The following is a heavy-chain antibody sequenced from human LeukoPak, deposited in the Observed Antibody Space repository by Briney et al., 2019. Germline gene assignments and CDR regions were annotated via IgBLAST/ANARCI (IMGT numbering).Heavy chain of an antibody. V-gene: IGHV4-59*08. J-gene: IGHJ5*02. D-gene: IGHD3-3*01. CDR3: ARIPPYYDFWSRWPASWFDP. Sequence: SETLSLTCTVSGGSISSYYWSWIRQPPGKGLEWIGYIYYSESTNYNPSLKSRVTISVDTSKNQFSLKLSSVTAADTAVYYCARIPPYYDFWSRWPASWFDPWGQGTLVTVSS. CDR2: IYYSEST. CDR1: GGSISSYY.